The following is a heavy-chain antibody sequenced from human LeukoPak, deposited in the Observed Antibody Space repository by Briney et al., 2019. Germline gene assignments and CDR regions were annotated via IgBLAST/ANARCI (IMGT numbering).Heavy chain of an antibody. D-gene: IGHD5-12*01. V-gene: IGHV3-13*01. CDR1: GFTFSSYD. CDR2: IGTAGDT. Sequence: GGSLRLSCAASGFTFSSYDMHWVRQATGKGLEWVSAIGTAGDTYYPGSVKGRFTISRENAKNSLYLQMNSLRAGDTAVYYCARVGYSGYGLDVWGQGTTVTVSS. J-gene: IGHJ6*02. CDR3: ARVGYSGYGLDV.